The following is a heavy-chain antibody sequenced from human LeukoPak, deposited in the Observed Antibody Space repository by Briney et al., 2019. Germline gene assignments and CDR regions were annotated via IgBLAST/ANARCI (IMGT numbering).Heavy chain of an antibody. CDR3: ARAKYYFDY. J-gene: IGHJ4*02. Sequence: PGGSLRLSCVASGLTFSSYGMHWVRQAPGKGLEWVAVIWYDGSNKYYADSVKGRFTISRDNSKNTLYLQMNSLRAEDTAVYYCARAKYYFDYWGQGTLVTVSS. CDR1: GLTFSSYG. CDR2: IWYDGSNK. V-gene: IGHV3-33*08.